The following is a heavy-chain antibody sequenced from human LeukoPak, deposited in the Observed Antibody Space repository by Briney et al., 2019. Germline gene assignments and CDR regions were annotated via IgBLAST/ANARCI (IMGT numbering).Heavy chain of an antibody. CDR2: ISAYNGNT. J-gene: IGHJ4*02. V-gene: IGHV1-18*01. CDR1: GYTFTSYG. Sequence: GASVKVSCKASGYTFTSYGISWVRQAPGQGLEWMGWISAYNGNTNYAQKLQGRVTMTTDTSTSTAYMELRSLRSDDTALYDCARDSVIFRVVIESGYWGQGTLVTVSS. D-gene: IGHD3-3*01. CDR3: ARDSVIFRVVIESGY.